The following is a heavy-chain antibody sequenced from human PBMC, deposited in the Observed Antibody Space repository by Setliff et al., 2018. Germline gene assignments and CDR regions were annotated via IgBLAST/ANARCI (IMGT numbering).Heavy chain of an antibody. D-gene: IGHD1-26*01. J-gene: IGHJ4*02. V-gene: IGHV4-34*01. Sequence: SETLSLTCTVYGGSLSNYYWSWIRQPPGKGLEWIVEINHSGSTNYNSSLKGRVAISVDTSKNQLSLKVNSVSVADTAVYFCARDNTILGATDYWGQGTSVTVSS. CDR1: GGSLSNYY. CDR3: ARDNTILGATDY. CDR2: INHSGST.